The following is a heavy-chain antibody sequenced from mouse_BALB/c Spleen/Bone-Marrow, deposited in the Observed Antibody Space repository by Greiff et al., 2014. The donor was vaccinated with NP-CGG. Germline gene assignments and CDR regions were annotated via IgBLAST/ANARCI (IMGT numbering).Heavy chain of an antibody. Sequence: EVKLVESGGGLVKPGGSLKLSCAASGFAFSSYDMSWVRQTPEKRLEWVAYISNGGGSTYYPDTVKGRFTISSDNAKNTLYLQMSSLKSEDTAMYYCTRHELGLFDYWGQGTTLTVSS. CDR1: GFAFSSYD. CDR3: TRHELGLFDY. V-gene: IGHV5-12-1*01. CDR2: ISNGGGST. J-gene: IGHJ2*01. D-gene: IGHD4-1*01.